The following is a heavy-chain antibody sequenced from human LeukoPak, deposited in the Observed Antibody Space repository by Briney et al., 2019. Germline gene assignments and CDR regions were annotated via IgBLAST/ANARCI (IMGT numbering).Heavy chain of an antibody. CDR2: IYSGGST. J-gene: IGHJ3*02. D-gene: IGHD6-6*01. V-gene: IGHV3-66*01. Sequence: GGSLRLSCAASEFSVGSNYMTWVRQAPGKGLEWVSLIYSGGSTYYADSVKGRFTISRDNSKNTLYLQMNSLRAEDTAVYYCAKDLGWQLVRGAFDIWGQGTMVTVSS. CDR3: AKDLGWQLVRGAFDI. CDR1: EFSVGSNY.